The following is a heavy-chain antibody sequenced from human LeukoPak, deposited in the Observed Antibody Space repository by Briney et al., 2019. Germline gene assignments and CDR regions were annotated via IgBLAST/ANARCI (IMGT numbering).Heavy chain of an antibody. CDR1: GGSISSSSYY. Sequence: SETLSLTCTVSGGSISSSSYYWGWIRQPPGKGLEWIGSIYYSGSTYYNPSLKSRVTISVDTSKNQFSLKLSSVTAADTAVYYCASRKTTYDSSGLFDYWGQGTLVTVSS. D-gene: IGHD3-22*01. J-gene: IGHJ4*02. V-gene: IGHV4-39*01. CDR3: ASRKTTYDSSGLFDY. CDR2: IYYSGST.